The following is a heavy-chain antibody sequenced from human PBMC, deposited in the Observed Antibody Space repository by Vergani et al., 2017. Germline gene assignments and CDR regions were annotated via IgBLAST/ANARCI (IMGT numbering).Heavy chain of an antibody. CDR3: AKFLTSPRIPNELGFDF. J-gene: IGHJ4*02. V-gene: IGHV3-23*01. D-gene: IGHD2-21*01. CDR1: GFSFSTSA. CDR2: NDKFGDSV. Sequence: VQLLESGGGLVQPGGSLRLSCAASGFSFSTSAMTWVRQAPGQGLEWVSINDKFGDSVDHTDSVKGRFTISSDNSKETLYLQMNSLRVEDTAIYYCAKFLTSPRIPNELGFDFWGQGALVTVSS.